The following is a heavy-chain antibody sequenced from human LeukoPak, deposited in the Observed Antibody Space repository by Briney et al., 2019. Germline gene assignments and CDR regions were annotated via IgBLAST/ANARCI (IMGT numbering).Heavy chain of an antibody. D-gene: IGHD6-13*01. J-gene: IGHJ4*02. V-gene: IGHV3-23*01. CDR1: GFTFSSYA. CDR2: ISGSGGST. Sequence: PGGSLRLSCAASGFTFSSYAMSWVRQAPGKGLEWGSDISGSGGSTYYADSVKGRFTISRDNSKNTLYLQMNSLRAEDTAVYYCANALSGYSSSWYSFDYWGQGTLVTVSS. CDR3: ANALSGYSSSWYSFDY.